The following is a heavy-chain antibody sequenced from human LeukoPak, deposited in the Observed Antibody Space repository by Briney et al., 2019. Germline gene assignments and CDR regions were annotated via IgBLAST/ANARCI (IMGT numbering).Heavy chain of an antibody. CDR2: INQDGSEE. J-gene: IGHJ4*02. Sequence: GGSLRLSCAASGFTFSHYWMTWVRQAPGKGLEWVAQINQDGSEEYYMDSVKARFTISRDNAKNSVFLQMNSLRAEDTAVYYCVRDGGVSGYDLLDYWGQGTLVTVSS. CDR3: VRDGGVSGYDLLDY. D-gene: IGHD5-12*01. V-gene: IGHV3-7*01. CDR1: GFTFSHYW.